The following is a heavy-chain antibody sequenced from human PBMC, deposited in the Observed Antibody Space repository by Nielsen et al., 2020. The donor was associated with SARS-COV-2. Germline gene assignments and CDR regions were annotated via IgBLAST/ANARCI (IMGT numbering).Heavy chain of an antibody. CDR2: INAGNGNT. V-gene: IGHV1-3*01. CDR1: GYTFTSYA. J-gene: IGHJ4*02. CDR3: VRGRRIAYGDSPRDY. D-gene: IGHD4-17*01. Sequence: ASVKVSCKASGYTFTSYAMHWVRQAPGQRLEWMGWINAGNGNTKYSQKFQGRVTMTRNTSISTAYMELSSLRSEDTAVYYCVRGRRIAYGDSPRDYWGQGTLVTVSS.